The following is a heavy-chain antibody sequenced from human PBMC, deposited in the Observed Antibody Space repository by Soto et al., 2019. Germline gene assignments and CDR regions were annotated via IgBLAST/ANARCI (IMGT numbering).Heavy chain of an antibody. CDR2: TIPVFNTA. J-gene: IGHJ3*02. Sequence: QVQLEQSGAEGRKPGSWGRVSCKAFGGTLGDHGVAGLGQAPGQGLEWMGGTIPVFNTAKYAQKFQGRVNVTADKFTNIAYMELSSLRSEDTAFYFCARGVYGSGNYYTGPSAFDIWGQGTMVIVSS. V-gene: IGHV1-69*06. CDR1: GGTLGDHG. D-gene: IGHD3-10*01. CDR3: ARGVYGSGNYYTGPSAFDI.